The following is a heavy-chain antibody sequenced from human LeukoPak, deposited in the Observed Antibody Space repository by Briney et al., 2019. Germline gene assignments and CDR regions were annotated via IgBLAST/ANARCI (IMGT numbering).Heavy chain of an antibody. D-gene: IGHD6-13*01. CDR1: GGSISSSN. J-gene: IGHJ4*02. V-gene: IGHV3-23*01. CDR3: AKFWYSSSWYGDY. Sequence: PSGTLSLTCAVSGGSISSSNWWSWVRQAPGKGLEWVSAISGSGGSTYYADSVKGRFTISRDNSKNTLYLQMNSLRAEDTAVYYCAKFWYSSSWYGDYWGQGTLVTVSS. CDR2: ISGSGGST.